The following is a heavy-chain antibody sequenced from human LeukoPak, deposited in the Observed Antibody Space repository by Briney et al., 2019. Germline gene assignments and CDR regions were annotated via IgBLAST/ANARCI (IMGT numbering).Heavy chain of an antibody. CDR2: ISGSGSST. CDR3: AKRFHERGGHFDC. V-gene: IGHV3-23*01. CDR1: GFTFSNYH. D-gene: IGHD1-26*01. Sequence: PGGALRLSCAASGFTFSNYHMSWVRQAPGRGLEWVSAISGSGSSTYYADSVKGRFTISRDYSRNTLDLQMNSLRADDTAIYYCAKRFHERGGHFDCWGQGTLVT. J-gene: IGHJ4*02.